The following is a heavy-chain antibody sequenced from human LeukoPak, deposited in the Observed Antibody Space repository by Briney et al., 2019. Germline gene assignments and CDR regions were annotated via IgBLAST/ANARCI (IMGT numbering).Heavy chain of an antibody. Sequence: RGGSLRLSCAASRFTVSSNYMSCVREAPGKGVGRVSVIDIGGSTYSADSVKGRFTISRDNSKNTLYLQMNSLRAEETAVYYCARVRGYSGYDVFDYWGQGTLVTVSS. CDR2: IDIGGST. J-gene: IGHJ4*02. D-gene: IGHD5-12*01. CDR3: ARVRGYSGYDVFDY. V-gene: IGHV3-53*01. CDR1: RFTVSSNY.